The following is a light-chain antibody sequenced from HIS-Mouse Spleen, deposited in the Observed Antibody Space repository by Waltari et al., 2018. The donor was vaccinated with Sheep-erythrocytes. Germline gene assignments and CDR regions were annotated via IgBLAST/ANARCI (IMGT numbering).Light chain of an antibody. J-gene: IGLJ3*02. CDR3: CSYAGSSTPWV. Sequence: QSALTQPASVSGSPGQSITIPCTGTSSDVGRYNLFSWYQPHPGKAPKLMIYEGSKRPSGVSNRFSGPKSGNTASLTISGLQAEDEADYYCCSYAGSSTPWVFGGGTKLTVL. CDR1: SSDVGRYNL. V-gene: IGLV2-23*01. CDR2: EGS.